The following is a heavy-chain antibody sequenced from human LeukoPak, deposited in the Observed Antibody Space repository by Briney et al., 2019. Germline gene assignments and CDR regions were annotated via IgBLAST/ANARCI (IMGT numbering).Heavy chain of an antibody. Sequence: SVKVSCKASGGTFSSYAISWVRPAPGQGLEWMGGIIPIFGTANYAQKFQGRVTITTDESTSTAYMELSSLRSEDTAVYYCARGDFWSGYYKGWFDPWGQGTLVTVSS. D-gene: IGHD3-3*01. CDR3: ARGDFWSGYYKGWFDP. CDR2: IIPIFGTA. J-gene: IGHJ5*02. CDR1: GGTFSSYA. V-gene: IGHV1-69*05.